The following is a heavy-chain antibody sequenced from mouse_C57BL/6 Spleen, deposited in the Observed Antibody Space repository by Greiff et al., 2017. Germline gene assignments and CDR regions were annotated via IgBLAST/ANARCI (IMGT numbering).Heavy chain of an antibody. CDR3: TRDDGYYDDAY. V-gene: IGHV1-82*01. CDR2: IYPGDGDT. D-gene: IGHD2-3*01. Sequence: QVQLQQSGPELVKPGASVKISCKASGYAFSSSWMNWVKQRPGKGLEWIGRIYPGDGDTNYNGKFKGKATLTADKSSSTAYMQLSDLTSEDSAVYFCTRDDGYYDDAYWGQGTLVTVSA. J-gene: IGHJ3*01. CDR1: GYAFSSSW.